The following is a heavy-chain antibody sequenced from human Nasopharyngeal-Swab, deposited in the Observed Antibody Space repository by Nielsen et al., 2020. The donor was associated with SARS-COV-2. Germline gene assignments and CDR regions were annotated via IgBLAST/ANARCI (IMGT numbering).Heavy chain of an antibody. J-gene: IGHJ6*04. Sequence: SETLSLTCAVYGGSFSGYYWSWIRQPPGKGLEWIGEINHSGSTNYNPSLKSRVTISVDTSKNQFSLKLSSVTAADTAVYYCAREARAGVVAAATVDVWGKGTTVTVSS. D-gene: IGHD2-15*01. CDR1: GGSFSGYY. CDR2: INHSGST. CDR3: AREARAGVVAAATVDV. V-gene: IGHV4-34*01.